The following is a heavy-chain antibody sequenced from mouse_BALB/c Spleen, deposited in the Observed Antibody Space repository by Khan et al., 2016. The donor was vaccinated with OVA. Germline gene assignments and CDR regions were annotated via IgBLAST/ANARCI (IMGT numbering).Heavy chain of an antibody. D-gene: IGHD2-1*01. J-gene: IGHJ3*01. CDR3: ARGYFGNYEFAY. CDR1: GYTFTSYW. V-gene: IGHV1S132*01. CDR2: IFPGPGTT. Sequence: QVQLQQSGAELVKPGASVKLSCKTSGYTFTSYWIQWVKQRPGQGLGWIGEIFPGPGTTYYNENFKGKATLTIDPSSTTAYMQLSSLTSEDSAVYCCARGYFGNYEFAYWGQGTLVTVSS.